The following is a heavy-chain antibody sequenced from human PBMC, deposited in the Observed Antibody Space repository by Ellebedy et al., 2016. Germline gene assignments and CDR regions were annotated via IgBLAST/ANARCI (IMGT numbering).Heavy chain of an antibody. CDR2: IYYSGST. D-gene: IGHD2-2*01. J-gene: IGHJ4*02. CDR3: ARQGCSTTNCYPDY. CDR1: GGSISGYY. Sequence: SETLSLXXTVSGGSISGYYWSWIRQPPGKGLEWIGYIYYSGSTNYNPSLKSRVTISVDTSKNQFSLKLSSVTAADTAVYYCARQGCSTTNCYPDYWGQGTLVTVSS. V-gene: IGHV4-59*13.